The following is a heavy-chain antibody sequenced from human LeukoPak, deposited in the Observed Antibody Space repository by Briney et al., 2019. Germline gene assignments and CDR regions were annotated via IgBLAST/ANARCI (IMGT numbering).Heavy chain of an antibody. Sequence: TGGSLRLSCEACGFSFSDYGMHWVRQAPGKGLEWVAFIRYNGDNKYYADSVKGRFTVSRDNSQSTLYLQMNSLRVEDTAVYYCAKRVVIRSTDYFYYYIHVWGKGTTVTVSS. CDR1: GFSFSDYG. CDR2: IRYNGDNK. D-gene: IGHD3-3*01. CDR3: AKRVVIRSTDYFYYYIHV. J-gene: IGHJ6*03. V-gene: IGHV3-30*02.